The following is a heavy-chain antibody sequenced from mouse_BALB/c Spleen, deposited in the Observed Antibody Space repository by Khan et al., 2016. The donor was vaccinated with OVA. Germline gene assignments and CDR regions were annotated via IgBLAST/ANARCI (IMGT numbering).Heavy chain of an antibody. Sequence: VQLQQSGAELVRPGALVKLSCKASGFNIKDYYMHWVKQRPEQGLVWIGRIDPENGDTIYDPKFQGKASITSDTSYNTAYLQLSSLTSEDTAVYYCARDGYSPWFAYWGQGTLVTVSA. CDR3: ARDGYSPWFAY. CDR1: GFNIKDYY. D-gene: IGHD2-3*01. CDR2: IDPENGDT. J-gene: IGHJ3*01. V-gene: IGHV14-1*02.